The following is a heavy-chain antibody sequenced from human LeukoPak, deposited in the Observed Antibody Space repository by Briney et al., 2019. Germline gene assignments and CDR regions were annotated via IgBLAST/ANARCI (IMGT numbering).Heavy chain of an antibody. D-gene: IGHD4-17*01. V-gene: IGHV4-38-2*02. CDR2: IYHSGST. Sequence: SETLSLTCTVSGYSISSGYYWGWIRQPPGKGLEWIGSIYHSGSTYYNPSLKSRVTISVDTSKNQFSLKLSSVTAADTAVYYCARVGRYGDYVDYWGQGTLVTVSS. CDR3: ARVGRYGDYVDY. J-gene: IGHJ4*02. CDR1: GYSISSGYY.